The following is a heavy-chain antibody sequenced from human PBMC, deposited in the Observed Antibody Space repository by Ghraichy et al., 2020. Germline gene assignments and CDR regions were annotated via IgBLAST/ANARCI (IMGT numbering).Heavy chain of an antibody. Sequence: SETLSLTCTVSGGSISSYYWSWIRQPPGKGLEWIGYIYYSGSTNYNPSLKSRVTISVDTSKNQFSLKLSSVTAADTAVYYCARGGSGRTYYYYYGMDVWGQGTTVTVSS. CDR1: GGSISSYY. J-gene: IGHJ6*02. V-gene: IGHV4-59*01. D-gene: IGHD6-19*01. CDR2: IYYSGST. CDR3: ARGGSGRTYYYYYGMDV.